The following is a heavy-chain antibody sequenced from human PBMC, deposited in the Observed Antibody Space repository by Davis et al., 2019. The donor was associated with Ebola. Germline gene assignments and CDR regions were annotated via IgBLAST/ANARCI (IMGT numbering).Heavy chain of an antibody. CDR1: GYTFTNYG. D-gene: IGHD3-22*01. J-gene: IGHJ6*02. CDR3: ARGGIKMVVVPLDYNFYAMDV. V-gene: IGHV1-2*06. Sequence: AASVKVSCKASGYTFTNYGITWVRQAPGQGLEWMGRINPNSGGTNYAQKFRGRVTMTRDTSISTAYMELSRLRSDDTAVYYCARGGIKMVVVPLDYNFYAMDVWGQGTTVTVSS. CDR2: INPNSGGT.